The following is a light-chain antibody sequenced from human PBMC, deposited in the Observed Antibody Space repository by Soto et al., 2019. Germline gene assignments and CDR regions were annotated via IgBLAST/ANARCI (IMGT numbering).Light chain of an antibody. Sequence: DIQMTQSPSSLSASVGDRVTITCQASQDISNYLNWYQQKPGKAPKLLIYDASNLETGVPSRFSGSGSGTDFTFTISSLQPEDIATYYCQQYDNLSGTFGLGTKLEIK. V-gene: IGKV1-33*01. CDR1: QDISNY. CDR2: DAS. J-gene: IGKJ2*01. CDR3: QQYDNLSGT.